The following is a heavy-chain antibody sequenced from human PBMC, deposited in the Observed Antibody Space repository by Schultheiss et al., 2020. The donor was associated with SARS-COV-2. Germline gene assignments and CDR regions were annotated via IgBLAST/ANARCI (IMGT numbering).Heavy chain of an antibody. V-gene: IGHV2-5*02. J-gene: IGHJ5*02. D-gene: IGHD2-2*01. CDR3: ARVGYCSSTSCYYTIPNWFDP. Sequence: SGPTLVKPTQTLTLTCTFSGFSLSTSGVGVGWIRQPPGKALEWLALIYWDDDKRYSPSLKSRLTITKDTSKNQVVLTMTNMETVDTATYYCARVGYCSSTSCYYTIPNWFDPWGQGTLVTVSS. CDR1: GFSLSTSGVG. CDR2: IYWDDDK.